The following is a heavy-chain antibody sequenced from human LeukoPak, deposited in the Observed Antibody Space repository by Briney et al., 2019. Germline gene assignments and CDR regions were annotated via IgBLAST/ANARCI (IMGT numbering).Heavy chain of an antibody. CDR3: ARYHGSGIEY. CDR1: GGPISGYY. Sequence: TSETLSLTCTVSGGPISGYYWSWIRQPPGKGLDWIGNIYYTGSTSYNLSLKSRVTMSVDTAKNEFSLKLTSVTAADTAVHYCARYHGSGIEYWGQGNLVTVSS. D-gene: IGHD3-22*01. CDR2: IYYTGST. V-gene: IGHV4-59*13. J-gene: IGHJ4*02.